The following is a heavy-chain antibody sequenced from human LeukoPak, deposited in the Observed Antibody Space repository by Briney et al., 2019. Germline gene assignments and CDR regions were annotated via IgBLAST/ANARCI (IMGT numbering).Heavy chain of an antibody. CDR2: IYYSGST. J-gene: IGHJ5*02. D-gene: IGHD4-17*01. V-gene: IGHV4-39*01. CDR1: GGSISSSSYY. Sequence: SETLSLTCTVSGGSISSSSYYWGWIRQPPGKGLEWIGSIYYSGSTYYNPSLKSRVTISVDTSKNQFSLKLGSVTAADTAVYYCARHQDYGDYGEIDPWGQGTLVTVSS. CDR3: ARHQDYGDYGEIDP.